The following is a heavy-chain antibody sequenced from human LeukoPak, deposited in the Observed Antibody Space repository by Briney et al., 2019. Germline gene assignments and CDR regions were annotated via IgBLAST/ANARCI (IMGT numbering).Heavy chain of an antibody. CDR2: ISSSSSYI. Sequence: PGGSLRLSCAASGFTFSSYSMNWVRQAPGKGLEWVSSISSSSSYIYYADSVKGRFTISRDNAKNSLYLQMNNLRAEDTAVYYCARDLDGGRYFDWSHLGAFDIWGQGTMVTVSS. D-gene: IGHD3-9*01. V-gene: IGHV3-21*01. CDR3: ARDLDGGRYFDWSHLGAFDI. CDR1: GFTFSSYS. J-gene: IGHJ3*02.